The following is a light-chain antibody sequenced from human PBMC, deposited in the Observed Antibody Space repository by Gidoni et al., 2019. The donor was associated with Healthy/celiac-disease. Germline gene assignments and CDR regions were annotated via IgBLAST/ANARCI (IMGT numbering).Light chain of an antibody. CDR1: SSDVGGYNY. J-gene: IGLJ1*01. CDR2: EVS. V-gene: IGLV2-14*01. Sequence: QSALTQPASVSGSPGQSITISCTGTSSDVGGYNYVSWYQQHPGKAPKLMLYEVSNRPSGVSHRFSGSKSGNTASLTISGLQAEDEADYYCSSYTSSSFYVFGTGTKVTVL. CDR3: SSYTSSSFYV.